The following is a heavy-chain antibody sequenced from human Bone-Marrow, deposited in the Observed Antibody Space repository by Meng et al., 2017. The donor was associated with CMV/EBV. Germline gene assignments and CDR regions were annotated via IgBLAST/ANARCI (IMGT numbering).Heavy chain of an antibody. CDR1: GYTFSSYG. D-gene: IGHD2-15*01. Sequence: ASVKVSCKASGYTFSSYGISWVRQAPGQGLEWMGWISAYNGNTNHAQNLQGRVTMTTDTSTSTAYMELRSLRSDDTAVYYCARELMVVSPTLFYYYGMDVWGQGTTVTVSS. CDR3: ARELMVVSPTLFYYYGMDV. J-gene: IGHJ6*02. V-gene: IGHV1-18*01. CDR2: ISAYNGNT.